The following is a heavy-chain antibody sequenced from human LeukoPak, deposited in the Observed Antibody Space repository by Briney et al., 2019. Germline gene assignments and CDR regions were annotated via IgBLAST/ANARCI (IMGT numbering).Heavy chain of an antibody. CDR1: GGSISSYY. D-gene: IGHD1-14*01. CDR3: ARGLRIRGGFDY. V-gene: IGHV4-59*01. J-gene: IGHJ4*02. Sequence: SETLSLTCTVSGGSISSYYWSWIRQPPGKGLEWIGYIYYSGSTNYNPSLKSRVTISVDTSKNQFSLKLSSVTAADTAVYYCARGLRIRGGFDYWGQGTLVTVSS. CDR2: IYYSGST.